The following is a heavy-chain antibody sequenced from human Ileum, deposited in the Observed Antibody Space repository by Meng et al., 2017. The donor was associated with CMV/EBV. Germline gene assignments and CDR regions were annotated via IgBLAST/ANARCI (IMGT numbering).Heavy chain of an antibody. Sequence: HIALKESGPTLVKPTQTLTLTCTFSGFSLITSEVGVHWIRQPPGKALEWLALIYWDDDNRFSPSLKNRLTITKDTSKNQVVLRMTHMDPTDTATYYCAHGRGWLTDYWGQGTLVTVSS. CDR3: AHGRGWLTDY. CDR1: GFSLITSEVG. D-gene: IGHD6-19*01. J-gene: IGHJ4*02. V-gene: IGHV2-5*02. CDR2: IYWDDDN.